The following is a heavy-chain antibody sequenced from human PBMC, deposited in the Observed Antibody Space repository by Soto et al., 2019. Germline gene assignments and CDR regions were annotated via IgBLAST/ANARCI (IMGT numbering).Heavy chain of an antibody. CDR1: GGTFSSYA. CDR2: IIPSFGTA. CDR3: ARDVGDYYDSSGNYYYYGMDV. D-gene: IGHD3-22*01. Sequence: QVQLVQSGAEVKKPGSSVKVSCKASGGTFSSYAISWVRQAPGQGLEWMGGIIPSFGTANYAQKFQGRVTITADESTSKAYMELSSLRSEDTAVYYCARDVGDYYDSSGNYYYYGMDVWGQGTTVTVAS. V-gene: IGHV1-69*12. J-gene: IGHJ6*02.